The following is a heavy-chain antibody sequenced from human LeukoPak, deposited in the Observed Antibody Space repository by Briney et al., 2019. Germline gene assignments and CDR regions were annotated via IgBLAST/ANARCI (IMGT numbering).Heavy chain of an antibody. D-gene: IGHD2-2*01. CDR2: IYHSGST. Sequence: SKTLSLTCAVSGGSISSSNWWSWVRQPPGKGLEWIGEIYHSGSTNYNPSLKSRVTISVDKSKNQFSLKLSSVTAADTAVYYCARGTVVVPAARDYYYYGMDVWGKGTTVTVSS. CDR1: GGSISSSNW. J-gene: IGHJ6*04. CDR3: ARGTVVVPAARDYYYYGMDV. V-gene: IGHV4-4*02.